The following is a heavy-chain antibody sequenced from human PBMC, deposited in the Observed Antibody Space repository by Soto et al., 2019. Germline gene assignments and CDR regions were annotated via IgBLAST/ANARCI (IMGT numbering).Heavy chain of an antibody. CDR2: ISSSGSTI. J-gene: IGHJ4*02. CDR3: ARTDYYDSIHPDY. V-gene: IGHV3-11*01. CDR1: GFTFSDYY. Sequence: NPGGSLRLSCAASGFTFSDYYMSWIRQAPGKGLEWVSYISSSGSTIYYADSVKGRFTISRDNAKNSLYLQMNSLRAEDTAVYYCARTDYYDSIHPDYWGQGTLVTVSS. D-gene: IGHD3-22*01.